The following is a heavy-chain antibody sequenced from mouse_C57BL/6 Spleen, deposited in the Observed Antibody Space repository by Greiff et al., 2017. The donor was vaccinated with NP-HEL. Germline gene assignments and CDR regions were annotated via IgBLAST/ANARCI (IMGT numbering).Heavy chain of an antibody. CDR1: GYAFSSSW. CDR2: IYPGDGDT. Sequence: QVQLQQSGPELVKPGASVKISCKASGYAFSSSWMNWVKQRPGKGLEWIGRIYPGDGDTNYNGKFKGKATLTADKSSSTAYMQLSSLTSEDSAVYFCAREPTASFDYWGQGTTLTVSS. J-gene: IGHJ2*01. CDR3: AREPTASFDY. V-gene: IGHV1-82*01. D-gene: IGHD1-2*01.